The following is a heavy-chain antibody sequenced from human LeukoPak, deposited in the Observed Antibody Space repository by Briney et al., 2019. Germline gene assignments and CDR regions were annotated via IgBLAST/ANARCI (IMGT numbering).Heavy chain of an antibody. CDR2: ITHGGST. J-gene: IGHJ6*02. D-gene: IGHD1-26*01. Sequence: SETLSLTCAVYGGSFSGYYWNWIRQPPGKGLEWIGEITHGGSTNYNPSLKSRVTISVDTSNNQFSLKLSSVTAADTAVYYCARDSGSYREEYYGRDVWGQGTTVTVSS. V-gene: IGHV4-34*01. CDR3: ARDSGSYREEYYGRDV. CDR1: GGSFSGYY.